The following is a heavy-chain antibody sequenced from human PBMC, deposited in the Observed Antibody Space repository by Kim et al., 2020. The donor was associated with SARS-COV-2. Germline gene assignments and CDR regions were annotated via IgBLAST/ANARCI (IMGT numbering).Heavy chain of an antibody. D-gene: IGHD3-9*01. Sequence: SVKVSCKASGGTFSSYAISWVRQAPGQGLEWMGGIIPIFGTANYAQKFQGRVTITADESTSTAYMELSSLRSEDTAVYYCARDLVRFGLRYFDWLLYGMDVWGQGTTVTVSS. CDR1: GGTFSSYA. CDR2: IIPIFGTA. J-gene: IGHJ6*02. CDR3: ARDLVRFGLRYFDWLLYGMDV. V-gene: IGHV1-69*13.